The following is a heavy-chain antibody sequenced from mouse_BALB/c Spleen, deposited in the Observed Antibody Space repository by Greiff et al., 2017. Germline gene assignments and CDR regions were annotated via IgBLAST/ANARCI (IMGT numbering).Heavy chain of an antibody. D-gene: IGHD2-1*01. CDR1: GYTFTDYW. V-gene: IGHV1-69*01. CDR2: IDTSDSYT. CDR3: ARSHGNYGGFAY. J-gene: IGHJ3*01. Sequence: QVQLQQPGAELVMPGASVKMSCKASGYTFTDYWMHWVKQRPGQGLEWIGAIDTSDSYTSYNQKFKGKATLTVDESSSTASMQLSSLTSEDSAVYYCARSHGNYGGFAYWGQGTLVTVSA.